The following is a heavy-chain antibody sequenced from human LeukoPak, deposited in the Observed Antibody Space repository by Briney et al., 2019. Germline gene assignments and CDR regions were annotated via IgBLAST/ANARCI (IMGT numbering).Heavy chain of an antibody. J-gene: IGHJ5*02. CDR1: GFTFSSYW. Sequence: PGGSLRLSCAASGFTFSSYWMSWVRQAPGKGLEWVANIKEDGSEKYYVDSVKGRFTISRDNAKNSLHLQMNSLRAEDTAVYYCAKHYDFWSGYGSNWFDPWGQGILVTVSS. D-gene: IGHD3-3*01. V-gene: IGHV3-7*01. CDR3: AKHYDFWSGYGSNWFDP. CDR2: IKEDGSEK.